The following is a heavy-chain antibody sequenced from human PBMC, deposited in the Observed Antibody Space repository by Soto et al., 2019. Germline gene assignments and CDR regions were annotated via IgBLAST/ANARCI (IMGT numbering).Heavy chain of an antibody. CDR1: GGSFSGYY. Sequence: SETLSLTCAVYGGSFSGYYWSWIRQPPGKGLEWIGEINHSGSTNYNPSLKSRVTIPVDTSKNQFSLKLSSVTAADTAVYYCARAQRRYDILTGPRGGYYYYYMDVWGKGTTVTVSS. V-gene: IGHV4-34*01. D-gene: IGHD3-9*01. CDR3: ARAQRRYDILTGPRGGYYYYYMDV. J-gene: IGHJ6*03. CDR2: INHSGST.